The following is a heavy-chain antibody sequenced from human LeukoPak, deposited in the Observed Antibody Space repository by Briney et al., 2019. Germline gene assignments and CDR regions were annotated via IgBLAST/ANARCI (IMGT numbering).Heavy chain of an antibody. V-gene: IGHV3-21*01. CDR3: ASLHDIVVIPDATIDY. CDR2: ISSSSTYI. CDR1: GFTFGRYS. D-gene: IGHD2-2*01. J-gene: IGHJ4*02. Sequence: GGSLRLSCTASGFTFGRYSMNWVRQAPGKGPEWVSCISSSSTYIYYADSVKGRFTISRDNAKNSLYLQMNSLRAEDTAVYYCASLHDIVVIPDATIDYWGQGTLVTVSS.